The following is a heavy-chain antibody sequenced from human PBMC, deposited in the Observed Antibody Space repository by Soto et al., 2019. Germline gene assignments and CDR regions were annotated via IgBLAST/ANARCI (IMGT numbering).Heavy chain of an antibody. Sequence: SETLSLTCTVSGGSISYYYWSWIRQPAGKELEWIGRIYTNGSTNYNPSLKSRVTMSLDMSRNQFSLKSNSVTAADTAVYYCARGPHFYSSGWYGSPLDYRGQGTLVTVSS. CDR3: ARGPHFYSSGWYGSPLDY. D-gene: IGHD6-19*01. CDR1: GGSISYYY. J-gene: IGHJ4*02. CDR2: IYTNGST. V-gene: IGHV4-4*07.